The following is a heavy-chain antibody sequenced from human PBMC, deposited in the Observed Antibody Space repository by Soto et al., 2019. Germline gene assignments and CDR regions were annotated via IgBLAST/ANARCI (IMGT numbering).Heavy chain of an antibody. CDR3: AGRDGSSFDY. CDR1: GGSISSYY. CDR2: IYYSGST. V-gene: IGHV4-59*08. D-gene: IGHD6-6*01. J-gene: IGHJ4*02. Sequence: QVQLQESGPGLVKPSETLSLTCTVSGGSISSYYWSWIRQPPGKGLEWIGYIYYSGSTNYNPSLKSRVNTSVDTSQTQLSLKLSSVTAADTAVYYCAGRDGSSFDYWGQGTLVTVSS.